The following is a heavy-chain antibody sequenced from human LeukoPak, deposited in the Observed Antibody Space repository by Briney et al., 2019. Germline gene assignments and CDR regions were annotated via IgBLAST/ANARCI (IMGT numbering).Heavy chain of an antibody. V-gene: IGHV4-59*01. J-gene: IGHJ4*02. CDR2: IYYSGST. CDR3: ARDKRGDYCFDY. Sequence: PSETLSLTCTVSGGSISSYYWSWIRQPPGKGLEWIGYIYYSGSTNYNPSLKSRVTISVDTSKNQFSLKLSSVTAADTAVYYCARDKRGDYCFDYWGQGTLVTVSS. D-gene: IGHD2-21*02. CDR1: GGSISSYY.